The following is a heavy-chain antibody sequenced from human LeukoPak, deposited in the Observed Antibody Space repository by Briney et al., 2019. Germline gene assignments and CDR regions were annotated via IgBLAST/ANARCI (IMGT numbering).Heavy chain of an antibody. V-gene: IGHV3-48*03. CDR1: GFTFSSYE. J-gene: IGHJ5*02. CDR2: TSSSGSTI. CDR3: ARDRGLHWFDP. D-gene: IGHD4-11*01. Sequence: GGSLGLSCAASGFTFSSYEMNWVRQAPGKGLEWVSYTSSSGSTIYYADSVKGRFTISRDNAKNSLYLQMNSLRAEDTAVYYCARDRGLHWFDPWGQGTLVTVSS.